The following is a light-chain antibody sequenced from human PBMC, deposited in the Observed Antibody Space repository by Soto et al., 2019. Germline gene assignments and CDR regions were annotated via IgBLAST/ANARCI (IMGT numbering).Light chain of an antibody. CDR2: GAS. J-gene: IGKJ5*01. Sequence: EIVLTQSPGTLSLSPGERATLSCRASERLSSVYLAWYQQRPGQAPRLLIYGASSRATGIPDRFSGSGSGTDFTLSISKVEPEDFAAYYCQQYGRPPRATFGQGTRLEIK. CDR1: ERLSSVY. CDR3: QQYGRPPRAT. V-gene: IGKV3-20*01.